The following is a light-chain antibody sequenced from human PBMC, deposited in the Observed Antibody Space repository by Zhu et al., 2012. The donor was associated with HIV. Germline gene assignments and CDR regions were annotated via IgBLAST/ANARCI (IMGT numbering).Light chain of an antibody. J-gene: IGKJ4*01. V-gene: IGKV1-27*01. CDR1: QAINNY. CDR3: QKYNSDPLT. CDR2: GAS. Sequence: DIQMTQSPSSLSASVGDRVTITCRASQAINNYLAWYQQKPGKVPKLLIHGASTLQSGVPSRFSGGGSGTDFTLTISSLQPEDVATYYCQKYNSDPLTFGGGTMVEIK.